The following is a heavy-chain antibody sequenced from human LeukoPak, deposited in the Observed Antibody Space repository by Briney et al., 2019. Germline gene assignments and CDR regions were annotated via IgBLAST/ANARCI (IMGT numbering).Heavy chain of an antibody. V-gene: IGHV3-23*01. CDR2: IFGSGGSP. Sequence: GGSLRLSCEASGFTFGSHAMYWVRQAPGKGLEWVAGIFGSGGSPHYADPVKGRFTISRDNSRNTVYLQINSLRAEDTAVYYCGKTTVGYSSGQKPAWPVDYWGQGTLVTVSP. CDR1: GFTFGSHA. D-gene: IGHD5-18*01. CDR3: GKTTVGYSSGQKPAWPVDY. J-gene: IGHJ4*02.